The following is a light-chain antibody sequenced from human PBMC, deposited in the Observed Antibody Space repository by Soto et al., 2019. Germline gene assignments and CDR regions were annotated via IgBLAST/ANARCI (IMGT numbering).Light chain of an antibody. V-gene: IGLV2-14*03. CDR3: TSYRGSTLVV. CDR1: SSDVGSYNY. Sequence: QSVLTQPASVSGSPGQSIAISCTETSSDVGSYNYVSWYQQHPGKAPKLIIYDVSNRPSGVSNRFSGSKSGNTASLTISGLQAEDEADYYCTSYRGSTLVVFGTGTKLTVL. CDR2: DVS. J-gene: IGLJ1*01.